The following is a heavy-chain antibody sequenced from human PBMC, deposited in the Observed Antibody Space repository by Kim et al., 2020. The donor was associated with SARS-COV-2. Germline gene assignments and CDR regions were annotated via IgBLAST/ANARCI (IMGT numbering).Heavy chain of an antibody. J-gene: IGHJ3*02. CDR2: ISSSSSTI. CDR1: GFTFSSYS. CDR3: ARVLRSGYKTGYSSGWDAFDI. Sequence: GGSLRLSCAASGFTFSSYSMNWVRQAPGKGLEWVSYISSSSSTIYYADSVKGRFTISRDNAKNSLYLQMNSLRAEDTAVYYCARVLRSGYKTGYSSGWDAFDIWGQGTMVTVSS. V-gene: IGHV3-48*04. D-gene: IGHD6-19*01.